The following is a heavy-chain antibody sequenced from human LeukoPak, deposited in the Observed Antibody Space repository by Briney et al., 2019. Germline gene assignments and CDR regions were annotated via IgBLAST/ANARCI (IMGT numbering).Heavy chain of an antibody. CDR1: GFTFSSYW. V-gene: IGHV3-7*01. CDR3: ARDDRILLWFGELSTNFDY. J-gene: IGHJ4*02. Sequence: PGGSLRLSCAASGFTFSSYWMSWVRQAPGKGLEWVANIKQDGSEKYYVDSVKGRFTISRDNAKNSLYLQMNSLRAEDTAVYYCARDDRILLWFGELSTNFDYWGQGTLVTVSS. D-gene: IGHD3-10*01. CDR2: IKQDGSEK.